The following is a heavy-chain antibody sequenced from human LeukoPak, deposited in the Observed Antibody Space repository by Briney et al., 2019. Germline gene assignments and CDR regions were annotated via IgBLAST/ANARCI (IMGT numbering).Heavy chain of an antibody. V-gene: IGHV3-30*02. CDR1: GFTFSSYG. J-gene: IGHJ4*02. D-gene: IGHD3-10*01. CDR3: AKDQSPTYYGSGSGVYYFDY. Sequence: GGSLRLSCAASGFTFSSYGMHWVRQAPGKGLEWVAFIRYDGSNKYYADSVKGRFTISGDNSKNTLYLQMNSLRAEDTAVYYCAKDQSPTYYGSGSGVYYFDYWGQGTLVTVSS. CDR2: IRYDGSNK.